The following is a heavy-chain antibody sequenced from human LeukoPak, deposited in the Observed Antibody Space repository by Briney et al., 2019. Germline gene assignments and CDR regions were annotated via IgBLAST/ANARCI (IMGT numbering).Heavy chain of an antibody. D-gene: IGHD5-18*01. CDR2: ITTTSAYI. CDR1: GFTFNEYT. CDR3: ARDADTARFDY. Sequence: GGSLRLSCAASGFTFNEYTLNWVRQAPGKGLEWVSSITTTSAYIYYADSVKGRFTISRDNAKNSLYLQMNSLRAEDTAVYYCARDADTARFDYWGQGTLVTVSS. V-gene: IGHV3-21*01. J-gene: IGHJ4*02.